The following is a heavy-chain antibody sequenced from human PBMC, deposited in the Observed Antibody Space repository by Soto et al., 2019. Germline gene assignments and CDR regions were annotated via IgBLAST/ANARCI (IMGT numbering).Heavy chain of an antibody. CDR2: ISYDGSNK. CDR3: ARSPVVVGNGMGV. D-gene: IGHD3-22*01. J-gene: IGHJ6*02. CDR1: GFTFSTYA. Sequence: GGSLRLSCAASGFTFSTYAMHWVRQAPGKGLEWVAVISYDGSNKYYADSVKGRLTISRDNSKNTLYLQMNSLRAEDTAVYYCARSPVVVGNGMGVWGQGTTVTVSS. V-gene: IGHV3-30-3*01.